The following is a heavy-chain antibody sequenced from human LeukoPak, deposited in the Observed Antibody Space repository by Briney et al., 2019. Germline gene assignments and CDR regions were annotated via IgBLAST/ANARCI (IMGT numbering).Heavy chain of an antibody. CDR3: AREVAGTGTSEFDY. J-gene: IGHJ4*02. CDR1: GFTFSSHE. Sequence: GGSLRLSCAASGFTFSSHEMNWVRQAPGKGLDWVSYITSGGESIYYADSVKGRFTFSRDNAKNSLFLQMNSLGAEDTAVYYCAREVAGTGTSEFDYWGQGTLVTVSS. CDR2: ITSGGESI. V-gene: IGHV3-48*03. D-gene: IGHD6-19*01.